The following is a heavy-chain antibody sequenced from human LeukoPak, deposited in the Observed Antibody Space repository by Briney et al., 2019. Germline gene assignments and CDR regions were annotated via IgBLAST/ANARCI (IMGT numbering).Heavy chain of an antibody. J-gene: IGHJ5*02. V-gene: IGHV3-33*01. CDR3: ARAEGYCSSTSCYWWFDP. D-gene: IGHD2-2*01. Sequence: GGSLRLSCAASGFTFSSYGMHWVRQAPGKGLEWAAVIWYDGSNKYYADSVKGRFTISRDNSKNTLYLQMNSLRAEDTAVYYCARAEGYCSSTSCYWWFDPWGQGTLVTVSS. CDR2: IWYDGSNK. CDR1: GFTFSSYG.